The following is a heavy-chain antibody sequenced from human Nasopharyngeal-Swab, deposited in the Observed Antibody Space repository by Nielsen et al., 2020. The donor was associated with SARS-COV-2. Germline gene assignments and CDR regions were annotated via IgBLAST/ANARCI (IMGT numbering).Heavy chain of an antibody. CDR1: GGTFTNYG. D-gene: IGHD6-19*01. CDR2: MNPNSGNT. Sequence: ASVKVSCKASGGTFTNYGINWVRQATGQGLEWMGWMNPNSGNTGYAQKFQGRVTMTRNTSISTAYMELSSLRAEDTAVYYCASSPSRGWYEYHLDNWGQGTLVTVSS. V-gene: IGHV1-8*01. CDR3: ASSPSRGWYEYHLDN. J-gene: IGHJ4*02.